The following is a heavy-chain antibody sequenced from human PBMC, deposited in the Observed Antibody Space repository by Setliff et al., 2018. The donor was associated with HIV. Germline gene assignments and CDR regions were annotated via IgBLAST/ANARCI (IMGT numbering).Heavy chain of an antibody. Sequence: SETLSLTCAVSGGSISSSNWWSWVRQPPGKGLEWSGEIYFSGHTNYNPSLKSRVTLSLDRSKTQFSLTLSSVTAADAAVYYCARSPLYSGYERYYFDYWGQGTLVTVSS. CDR2: IYFSGHT. D-gene: IGHD5-12*01. CDR3: ARSPLYSGYERYYFDY. CDR1: GGSISSSNW. V-gene: IGHV4-4*02. J-gene: IGHJ4*02.